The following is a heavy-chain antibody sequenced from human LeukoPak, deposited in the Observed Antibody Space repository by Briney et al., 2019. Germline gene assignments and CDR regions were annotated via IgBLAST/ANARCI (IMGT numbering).Heavy chain of an antibody. J-gene: IGHJ4*02. V-gene: IGHV3-7*04. Sequence: GGSLRLSCAASGFTFSRYWMSWVRQAPGNGLEWVANIKPDGSEKYFVDSVRGRFTISRDNAMNSLYLQINSLRAEDTAMYFCARWGGGFDYWGQGTLVTVSS. D-gene: IGHD3-16*01. CDR2: IKPDGSEK. CDR3: ARWGGGFDY. CDR1: GFTFSRYW.